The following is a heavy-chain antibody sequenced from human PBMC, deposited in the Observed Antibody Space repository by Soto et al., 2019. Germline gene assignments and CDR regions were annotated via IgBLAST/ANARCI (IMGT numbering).Heavy chain of an antibody. J-gene: IGHJ4*02. CDR3: ARDKGVLWFGESYYFDY. CDR1: GYTFTSYY. Sequence: ASVKVSCKASGYTFTSYYMHWVRQAPGQGLEWMGIINPSGGSTSYAQKFQGRVTMTRDTSTSTVYMELSSLRSEDTAVYYCARDKGVLWFGESYYFDYWGQGTLVTVSS. D-gene: IGHD3-10*01. CDR2: INPSGGST. V-gene: IGHV1-46*01.